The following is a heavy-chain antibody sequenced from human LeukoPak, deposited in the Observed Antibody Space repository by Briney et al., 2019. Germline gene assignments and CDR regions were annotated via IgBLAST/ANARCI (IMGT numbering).Heavy chain of an antibody. CDR3: AKDQWYYSGSYYDY. D-gene: IGHD1-26*01. V-gene: IGHV3-30*02. Sequence: HPGGSLRLSCAASGLTFSSYGMHWVRQAPGKGLEWVAFIRYDGSNKYYADSVKGRFTISRDNSKNTLYLQMNSLRAEDTAVYYCAKDQWYYSGSYYDYWGQGTLVTVSS. J-gene: IGHJ4*02. CDR1: GLTFSSYG. CDR2: IRYDGSNK.